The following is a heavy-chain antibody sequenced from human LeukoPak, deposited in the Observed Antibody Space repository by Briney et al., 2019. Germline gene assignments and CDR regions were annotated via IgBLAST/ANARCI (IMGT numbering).Heavy chain of an antibody. D-gene: IGHD5-12*01. V-gene: IGHV3-11*01. Sequence: GGSLRLSCVACGFSFSDYYMSWIRQAPGRGLEWISYISGSGSDLYYADSVKGRFTISRDNANNSLYLQMNSLRAEDTAVYYCTRGIDDIVATIGGSISYYYGMDVWGQGTTVTVSS. CDR2: ISGSGSDL. CDR1: GFSFSDYY. J-gene: IGHJ6*02. CDR3: TRGIDDIVATIGGSISYYYGMDV.